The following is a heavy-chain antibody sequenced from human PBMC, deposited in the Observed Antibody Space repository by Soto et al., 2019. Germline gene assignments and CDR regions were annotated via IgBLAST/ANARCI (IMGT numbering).Heavy chain of an antibody. Sequence: SETLSPTCRVSGASTSIDYCSWIRQFPGEELGWIGYIFSSGNTNYNRSLKNRVSKSIDTSNSQFPRRLSAVTAADTGVYYCVSGFYDSRLYSSPFEYWGQGTLVTVSS. V-gene: IGHV4-59*01. J-gene: IGHJ4*01. CDR1: GASTSIDY. CDR3: VSGFYDSRLYSSPFEY. CDR2: IFSSGNT. D-gene: IGHD3-22*01.